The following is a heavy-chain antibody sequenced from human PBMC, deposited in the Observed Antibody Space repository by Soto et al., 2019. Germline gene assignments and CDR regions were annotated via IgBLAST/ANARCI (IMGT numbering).Heavy chain of an antibody. CDR3: AREGENYYYYYGMDV. J-gene: IGHJ6*02. CDR2: IYYSGST. D-gene: IGHD3-16*01. CDR1: GGSISSSSYY. V-gene: IGHV4-39*02. Sequence: SETLSLTCPVSGGSISSSSYYWGWIRQPPGKGLEWIGSIYYSGSTYYNPSLKSRVTISVDTSKNQFSLKLSSVTAADTAVYYCAREGENYYYYYGMDVWGQGTTVTVSS.